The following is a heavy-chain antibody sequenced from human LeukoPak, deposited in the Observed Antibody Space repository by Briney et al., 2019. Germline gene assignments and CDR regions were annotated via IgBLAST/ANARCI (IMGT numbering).Heavy chain of an antibody. J-gene: IGHJ3*02. V-gene: IGHV4-34*01. CDR1: GGSFSGYY. Sequence: SETLSLTCAVYGGSFSGYYWSWIRQPPGKGLEWIGEINHSGSTNYNPPLKSRVTISVDTSKNQFSLKLSSVTAADTAVYYCARGGRTPRGRSAFDIWGQGTMVTVSS. CDR2: INHSGST. CDR3: ARGGRTPRGRSAFDI. D-gene: IGHD2-15*01.